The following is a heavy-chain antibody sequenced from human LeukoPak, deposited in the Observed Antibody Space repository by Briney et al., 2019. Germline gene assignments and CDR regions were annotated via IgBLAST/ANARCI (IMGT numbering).Heavy chain of an antibody. V-gene: IGHV3-9*01. Sequence: GGSLRLSCAASGFTFDDYAMHWVRQAPGKGLEWVSGISWNGGFIGYGDSVKGRCTISRDNAKNSLYLQMNSLRAEDTALYYCARDTTLYYDSSGYHDFWGQGTLVTVSS. CDR1: GFTFDDYA. CDR3: ARDTTLYYDSSGYHDF. CDR2: ISWNGGFI. D-gene: IGHD3-22*01. J-gene: IGHJ4*02.